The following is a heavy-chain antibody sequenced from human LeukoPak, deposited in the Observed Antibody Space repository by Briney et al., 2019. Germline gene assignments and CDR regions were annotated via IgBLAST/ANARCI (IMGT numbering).Heavy chain of an antibody. Sequence: SETLSLTCTVSGGSISSSSYSWSWIRQPAGKGLEWIGRIYISGSTNYNPSLKSRVTISVDTSKNEFSLKLSSVTAADTAVYYCARDSRRDGYNLDYWGRGTLVTVSS. V-gene: IGHV4-61*02. D-gene: IGHD5-24*01. J-gene: IGHJ4*02. CDR3: ARDSRRDGYNLDY. CDR1: GGSISSSSYS. CDR2: IYISGST.